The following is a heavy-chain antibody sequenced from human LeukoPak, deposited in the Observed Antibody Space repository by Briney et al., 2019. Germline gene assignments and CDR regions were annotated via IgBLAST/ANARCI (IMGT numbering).Heavy chain of an antibody. D-gene: IGHD3-9*01. Sequence: SETLSLTCAVYGGSFSSYYWGWIRQPPGKGLEWIGSIYYSGSTYYNPSLKSRVTISVDTSKNQFSLKLSSVTAADTAVYYCARLSILTGVDYWGQGTLVTVSS. CDR3: ARLSILTGVDY. CDR2: IYYSGST. CDR1: GGSFSSYY. V-gene: IGHV4-39*01. J-gene: IGHJ4*02.